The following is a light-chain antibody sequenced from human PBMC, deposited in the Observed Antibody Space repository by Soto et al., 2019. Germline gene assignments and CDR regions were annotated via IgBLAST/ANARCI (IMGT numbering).Light chain of an antibody. CDR3: QQGYSTPA. CDR1: QSISNY. CDR2: GAS. J-gene: IGKJ2*01. V-gene: IGKV1-39*01. Sequence: DIQMTQSPSSLSASVGDRVTITCRASQSISNYLNWYQQKPGKAPQLLIYGASSLQSGVPSRFSGSGSGTDFTLTISSLQPEDFASYYCQQGYSTPAFGQGTKLEIK.